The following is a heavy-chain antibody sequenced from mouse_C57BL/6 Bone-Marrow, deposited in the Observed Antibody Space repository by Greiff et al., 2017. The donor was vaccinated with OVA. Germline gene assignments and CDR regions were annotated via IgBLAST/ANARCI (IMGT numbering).Heavy chain of an antibody. J-gene: IGHJ3*01. CDR2: IRSKSNNYAT. Sequence: EVQLVESGGGLVQPKGSLKLSCAASGFSFNTYAMNWVRQAPGKGLEWVARIRSKSNNYATYYADSVKDRFTISRDDSESMLYLQMNNLKTEDTAMYYCVAYYSIPFAYWGQGTLVTVSA. CDR3: VAYYSIPFAY. CDR1: GFSFNTYA. V-gene: IGHV10-1*01. D-gene: IGHD2-5*01.